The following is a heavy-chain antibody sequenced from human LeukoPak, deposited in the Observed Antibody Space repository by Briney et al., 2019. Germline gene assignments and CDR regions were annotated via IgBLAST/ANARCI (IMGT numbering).Heavy chain of an antibody. V-gene: IGHV4-34*01. CDR1: GGSFSGYY. J-gene: IGHJ6*02. CDR2: INHSGST. Sequence: SETLSLTCAVYGGSFSGYYWSWIRQPPGKGLEWIGEINHSGSTNYNPSLKSRVTISVDTSKNQFSLKLSSVTAADTAVYYCARDQTGDIYYGMDVWGQGTTVTVSS. D-gene: IGHD7-27*01. CDR3: ARDQTGDIYYGMDV.